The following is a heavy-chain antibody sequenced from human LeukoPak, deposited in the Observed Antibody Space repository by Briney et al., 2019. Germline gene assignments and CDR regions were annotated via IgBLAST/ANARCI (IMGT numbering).Heavy chain of an antibody. Sequence: PSETLSLTCTVSVGSIRGYYWTWIRQPAGKGLGWIGRIYSSGTAYYNPSLESRVTISLDTSSNQFSLKVTSMTAADTAVYYCARGTDMTSIAGYYSFGHWGQGILVSVSS. J-gene: IGHJ4*02. CDR3: ARGTDMTSIAGYYSFGH. CDR1: VGSIRGYY. CDR2: IYSSGTA. V-gene: IGHV4-4*07. D-gene: IGHD3-22*01.